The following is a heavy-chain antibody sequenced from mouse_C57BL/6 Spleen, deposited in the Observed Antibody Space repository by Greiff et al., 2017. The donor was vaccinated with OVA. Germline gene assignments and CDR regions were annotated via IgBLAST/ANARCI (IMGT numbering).Heavy chain of an antibody. J-gene: IGHJ3*01. V-gene: IGHV1-82*01. Sequence: VKLMESGPELVKPGASVKISCKASGYAFSSSWMNWVKQRPGKGLEWIGRIYPGDGDTNYNGKFKGKATLTADKSSSTAYMQLSNLTAEDSAVYVCARSGSSDVGFAYWGQGTLVTVSA. D-gene: IGHD1-1*01. CDR2: IYPGDGDT. CDR3: ARSGSSDVGFAY. CDR1: GYAFSSSW.